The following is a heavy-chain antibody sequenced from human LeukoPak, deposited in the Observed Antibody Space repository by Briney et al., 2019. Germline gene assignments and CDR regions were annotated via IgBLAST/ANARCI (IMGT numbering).Heavy chain of an antibody. CDR3: ASYYDYVWGSYRYRDFDY. V-gene: IGHV3-30*03. J-gene: IGHJ4*02. D-gene: IGHD3-16*02. CDR2: ISYDGSNK. CDR1: GFTFSSYG. Sequence: PGGSLRLSCAASGFTFSSYGMHWVRQAPGKGLEWVAVISYDGSNKYYADSVKGRFTISRDNSKNTLYLQMNSLRAEDTAVYYCASYYDYVWGSYRYRDFDYWGQGTLVTVSS.